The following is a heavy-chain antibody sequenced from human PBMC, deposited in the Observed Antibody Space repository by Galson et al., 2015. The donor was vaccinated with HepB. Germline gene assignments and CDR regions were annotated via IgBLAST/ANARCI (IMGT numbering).Heavy chain of an antibody. CDR3: AAESYSSGCCKYDY. J-gene: IGHJ4*02. D-gene: IGHD6-25*01. CDR1: GFTFSNSA. Sequence: SVKVSCKASGFTFSNSAVQWVRQARGQGLEWIGWMVVGGGNTNYAQHFQGRLTITRDMSTGTAYMDLTSLRSEDTAVYYCAAESYSSGCCKYDYWGQGTLVTVSS. V-gene: IGHV1-58*01. CDR2: MVVGGGNT.